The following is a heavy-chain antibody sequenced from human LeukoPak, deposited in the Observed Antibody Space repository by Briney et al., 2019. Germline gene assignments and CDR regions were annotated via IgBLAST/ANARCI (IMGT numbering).Heavy chain of an antibody. J-gene: IGHJ4*02. Sequence: GRSLRLSCAASGFTFSSYAMHWVRQAPGKGLEWVAVISYDGSNKYYADSVKGRFTISRDNSKNTLYLQMNSLRAEDTAVYYCARGQRVVPAVPAPNVYWGQGTLVTVSS. CDR1: GFTFSSYA. D-gene: IGHD2-2*01. V-gene: IGHV3-30*04. CDR2: ISYDGSNK. CDR3: ARGQRVVPAVPAPNVY.